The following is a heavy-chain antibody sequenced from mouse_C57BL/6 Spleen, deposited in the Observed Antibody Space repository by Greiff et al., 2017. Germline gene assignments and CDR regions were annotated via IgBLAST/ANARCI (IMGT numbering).Heavy chain of an antibody. J-gene: IGHJ1*03. CDR1: GYTFTSYW. CDR3: AREVPQGWYFDV. V-gene: IGHV1-52*01. Sequence: VQLQQPGAELVRPGSSVKLSCKASGYTFTSYWMHWVKQRPIQGLEWIGNIDPSDSETHYNQKFKDKATLTVDKSSSTAYMHLSSLTSEDSAVYYCAREVPQGWYFDVWGTGTTVTVSS. CDR2: IDPSDSET. D-gene: IGHD2-14*01.